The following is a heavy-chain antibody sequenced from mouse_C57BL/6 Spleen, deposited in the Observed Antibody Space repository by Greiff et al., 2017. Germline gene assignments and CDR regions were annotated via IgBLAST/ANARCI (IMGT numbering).Heavy chain of an antibody. CDR1: GYSITSGYY. CDR3: ARDYYGSSDGD. Sequence: EVQLQESGPGLVRPSQSLSLTCSVTGYSITSGYYWNWIRQFPGNKLEWMGYISYDGSNNYNPSLKNRISITRDTSKNQFFLKLNSVTTEDTATYYCARDYYGSSDGDWGQGTTLTVSS. CDR2: ISYDGSN. V-gene: IGHV3-6*01. D-gene: IGHD1-1*01. J-gene: IGHJ2*01.